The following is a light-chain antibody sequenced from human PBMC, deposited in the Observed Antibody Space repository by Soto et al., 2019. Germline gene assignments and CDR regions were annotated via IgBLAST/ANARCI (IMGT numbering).Light chain of an antibody. Sequence: QSVLTQPASVSGSPGQSITISCTGTSSDVGGYNYVSWYQQHPGKAPKLMIYDVSNRPSGVANRFSGSKSGNTASLTISGLQADEEADYYCSTSTSSSAIVVFGGGTKLTVL. J-gene: IGLJ2*01. CDR2: DVS. CDR3: STSTSSSAIVV. CDR1: SSDVGGYNY. V-gene: IGLV2-14*01.